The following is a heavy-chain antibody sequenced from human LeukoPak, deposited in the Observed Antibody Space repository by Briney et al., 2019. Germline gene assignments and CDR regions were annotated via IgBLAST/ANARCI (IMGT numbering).Heavy chain of an antibody. CDR1: GFTFSNYA. Sequence: RGSLRLSCAASGFTFSNYAMHWVRQAPGKGLEWVALISYDGSVEKNAASVKGRFTISRDNSKNTLYLQMNSLRTEDTAVYYCARALGSSWDSSLDSWGQGTLVPVSS. CDR3: ARALGSSWDSSLDS. V-gene: IGHV3-30*04. D-gene: IGHD6-13*01. J-gene: IGHJ4*02. CDR2: ISYDGSVE.